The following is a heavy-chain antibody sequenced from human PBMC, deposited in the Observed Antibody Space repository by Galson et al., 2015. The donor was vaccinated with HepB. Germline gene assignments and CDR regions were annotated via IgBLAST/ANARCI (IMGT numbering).Heavy chain of an antibody. CDR3: ARLAKEQQLVRAHYYYYYMDV. Sequence: QSGAEVKKPGESLKISCKGSGYSFTSYWIGWVRQMPGKGLEWMGIIYPGDSDTRYSPSFQGQVTISADKSISTAYLQWSSLKASDTAMYYCARLAKEQQLVRAHYYYYYMDVWGKGTTVTVSS. D-gene: IGHD6-13*01. CDR1: GYSFTSYW. V-gene: IGHV5-51*03. CDR2: IYPGDSDT. J-gene: IGHJ6*03.